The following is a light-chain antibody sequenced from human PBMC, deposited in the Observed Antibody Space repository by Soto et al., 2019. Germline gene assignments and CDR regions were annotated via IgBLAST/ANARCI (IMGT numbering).Light chain of an antibody. CDR3: CSYAGSYPWV. CDR2: AVN. CDR1: SSDVGDYNY. V-gene: IGLV2-11*01. J-gene: IGLJ7*01. Sequence: QSALTQPRSVSGSPGQSVTISCTGTSSDVGDYNYVSWYQQHPGKAPKLLIYAVNRRPSGVPDRFSGSKSGNTASLTISGLQAEDEADYSCCSYAGSYPWVFGGGTQLTVL.